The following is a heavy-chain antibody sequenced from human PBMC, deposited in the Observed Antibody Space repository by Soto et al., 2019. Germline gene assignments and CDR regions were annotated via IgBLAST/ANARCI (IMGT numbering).Heavy chain of an antibody. Sequence: ASVKVSCKASGYTFTSYGISWVRQAPGQGLEWMGWISAYNGNTNYAQKLQGRVTMTTDTSTSTAYMELRSLGSDDTAVYYCARWGEVYGMDVWGQGTTVTVSS. J-gene: IGHJ6*02. CDR2: ISAYNGNT. D-gene: IGHD3-16*01. V-gene: IGHV1-18*04. CDR3: ARWGEVYGMDV. CDR1: GYTFTSYG.